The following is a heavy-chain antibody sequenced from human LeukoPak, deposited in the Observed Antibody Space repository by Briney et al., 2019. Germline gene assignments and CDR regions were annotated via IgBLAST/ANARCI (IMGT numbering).Heavy chain of an antibody. CDR1: GYTFTGYY. CDR2: INPNSGGT. V-gene: IGHV1-2*02. CDR3: ARVGACGSTSCHNWFDP. D-gene: IGHD2-2*01. Sequence: GASVKVSCKASGYTFTGYYMHWVRQAPGQGLEWMGWINPNSGGTNYAQKFQGRVTMTRDTSISTAYMELSRLRSDDTAVYYCARVGACGSTSCHNWFDPWGQGTLVTVSS. J-gene: IGHJ5*02.